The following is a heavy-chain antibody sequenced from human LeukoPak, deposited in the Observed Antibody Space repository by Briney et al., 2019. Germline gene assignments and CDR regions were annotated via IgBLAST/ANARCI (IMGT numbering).Heavy chain of an antibody. Sequence: SETLSLTCAVYGGSFSAYYWSWIRQSPGKGLEWIGEINHSGRTNYNASLKSRVTISVDTSKNQFSLKMSYVTAADTAVYYCARSPRYSGYDYGSDYWGRGILVTVSS. CDR3: ARSPRYSGYDYGSDY. V-gene: IGHV4-34*01. J-gene: IGHJ4*02. CDR1: GGSFSAYY. D-gene: IGHD5-12*01. CDR2: INHSGRT.